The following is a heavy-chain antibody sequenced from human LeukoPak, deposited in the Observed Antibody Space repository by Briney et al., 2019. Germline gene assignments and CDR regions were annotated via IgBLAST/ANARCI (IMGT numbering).Heavy chain of an antibody. D-gene: IGHD3-3*01. CDR1: GFTFSSYA. J-gene: IGHJ4*02. CDR2: IGGSGGST. CDR3: AKDHKVGGFDY. Sequence: GGSLRLSCPASGFTFSSYAMSWVRQAPGEWLEWVSAIGGSGGSTYYADSVKGRFTISRDNSKNTLYLQMNSLRAEDTGVYYCAKDHKVGGFDYWGQGTLVTVSS. V-gene: IGHV3-23*01.